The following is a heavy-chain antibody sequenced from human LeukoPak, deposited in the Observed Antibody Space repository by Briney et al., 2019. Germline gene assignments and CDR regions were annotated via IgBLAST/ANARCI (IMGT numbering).Heavy chain of an antibody. Sequence: GGSLRLSCAASGFTFSSCTMNWVRQPPGKGLEWVSNIGTSSTTIYYADSVKGRFTISRDDAKNSLYLQTNSLRPEDTALYYCARDWSGDDYWGPGTLVTVSS. CDR1: GFTFSSCT. V-gene: IGHV3-48*04. CDR3: ARDWSGDDY. CDR2: IGTSSTTI. D-gene: IGHD3-3*01. J-gene: IGHJ4*02.